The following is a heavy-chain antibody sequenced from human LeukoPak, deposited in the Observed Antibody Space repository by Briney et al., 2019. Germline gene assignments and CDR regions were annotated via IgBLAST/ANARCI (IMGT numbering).Heavy chain of an antibody. CDR2: ISYDGSNK. J-gene: IGHJ4*02. CDR3: ASHYGDLKSDY. Sequence: GGSLRLSCAASGFTFSSYAMHWVRQAPGKGLEWVAVISYDGSNKYYADSVKGRFTISRDNSKNTLYLQMNSLRAEDTAVYYCASHYGDLKSDYWGQGTLVTVSS. D-gene: IGHD4-17*01. CDR1: GFTFSSYA. V-gene: IGHV3-30-3*01.